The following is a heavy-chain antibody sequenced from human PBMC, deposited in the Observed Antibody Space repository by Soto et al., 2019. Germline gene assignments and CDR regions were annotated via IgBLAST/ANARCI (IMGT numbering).Heavy chain of an antibody. CDR2: IYPGDSDT. V-gene: IGHV5-51*01. J-gene: IGHJ6*02. D-gene: IGHD5-12*01. Sequence: GESLKISCKGSGYSFTSYWIGWVRQMPGKGLEWMGIIYPGDSDTRYSPSFQGQVTISADKSISTAYLQWSSLKASDTAMYYCARHIVATIHSPQVYYYGMDVWGQGTTVTVSS. CDR1: GYSFTSYW. CDR3: ARHIVATIHSPQVYYYGMDV.